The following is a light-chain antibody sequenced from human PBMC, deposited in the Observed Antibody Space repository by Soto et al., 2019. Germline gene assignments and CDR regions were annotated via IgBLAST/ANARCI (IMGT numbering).Light chain of an antibody. J-gene: IGKJ1*01. CDR1: QSVSSY. CDR2: DAS. Sequence: IVLTQSPATLSVSPGERATLSCRASQSVSSYLAWYQQKPGQAPRLLIYDASNRATGIPARFSGSGSGTDFTLTISSLQPEDFATYYCQQSYSNTQTFGQGTKVDIK. CDR3: QQSYSNTQT. V-gene: IGKV3-11*01.